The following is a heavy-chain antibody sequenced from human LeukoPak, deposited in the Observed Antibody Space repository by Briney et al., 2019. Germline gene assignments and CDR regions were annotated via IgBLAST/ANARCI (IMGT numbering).Heavy chain of an antibody. Sequence: PGGSLRLSCAASGFTFSNAWMSWVRQAPGKGLEWVGRLKSKTDGGTTDYAAPVKGRFTISRDDSKNTLYLQMNSLKTEDTAVYYCTTITPFDYWGQGTLVTVSS. D-gene: IGHD2-15*01. CDR3: TTITPFDY. J-gene: IGHJ4*02. CDR2: LKSKTDGGTT. CDR1: GFTFSNAW. V-gene: IGHV3-15*01.